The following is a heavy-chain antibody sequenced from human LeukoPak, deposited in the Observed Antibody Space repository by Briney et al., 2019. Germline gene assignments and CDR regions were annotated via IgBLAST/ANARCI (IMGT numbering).Heavy chain of an antibody. Sequence: ASVKVSCKASGYTFTSYGISWVRQAPGQGLEWMRWISAYNGNTNYAQKLQGRVTMTTDTSTSTAYMELRSLRSDDTAVYYCARTYYYDSSGLGDYWGQGTLVTVSS. CDR2: ISAYNGNT. D-gene: IGHD3-22*01. CDR3: ARTYYYDSSGLGDY. J-gene: IGHJ4*02. CDR1: GYTFTSYG. V-gene: IGHV1-18*01.